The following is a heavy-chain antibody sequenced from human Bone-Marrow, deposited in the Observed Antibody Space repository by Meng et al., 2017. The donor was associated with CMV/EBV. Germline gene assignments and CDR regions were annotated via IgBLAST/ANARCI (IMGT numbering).Heavy chain of an antibody. Sequence: GGSLRLSCAASGFTFSSYGMHWVRQAPGKGLEWVAFIRYDGSNKYYADYVKGRFTISRDNSKNTLYLQMNSLRAEDTAVYYCAKGAGTRYDFWSGYYTGIESYYYYGMDVWGQGTTVTGSS. D-gene: IGHD3-3*01. CDR3: AKGAGTRYDFWSGYYTGIESYYYYGMDV. J-gene: IGHJ6*01. V-gene: IGHV3-30*02. CDR2: IRYDGSNK. CDR1: GFTFSSYG.